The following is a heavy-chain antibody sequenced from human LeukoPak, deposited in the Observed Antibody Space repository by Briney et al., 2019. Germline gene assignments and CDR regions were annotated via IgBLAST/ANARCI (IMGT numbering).Heavy chain of an antibody. CDR3: ARAGGSTVSHSDY. J-gene: IGHJ4*02. Sequence: PGGSLRLSCAASGFTFSNYFMHWVRQVPGKGLEWVASVSQDESNELYADSVKGRFTISRDNSKNTLYLQMNSLRGEDTAVYYCARAGGSTVSHSDYWGQGTLVTVSS. V-gene: IGHV3-30-3*01. CDR1: GFTFSNYF. D-gene: IGHD4-17*01. CDR2: VSQDESNE.